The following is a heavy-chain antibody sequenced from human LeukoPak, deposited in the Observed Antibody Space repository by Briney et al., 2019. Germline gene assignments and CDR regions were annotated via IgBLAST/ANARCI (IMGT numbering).Heavy chain of an antibody. CDR3: AELVITMIGGV. CDR2: INSDGSST. J-gene: IGHJ6*04. CDR1: GFTFSSYW. D-gene: IGHD3-10*02. Sequence: PGRSLRLSCAASGFTFSSYWMHWVRQAPGKGLVWVSRINSDGSSTSYADSVKGRFTISRDNVKNSLYLQMNSLRAEDTAVYYCAELVITMIGGVWGKGTTVTISS. V-gene: IGHV3-74*01.